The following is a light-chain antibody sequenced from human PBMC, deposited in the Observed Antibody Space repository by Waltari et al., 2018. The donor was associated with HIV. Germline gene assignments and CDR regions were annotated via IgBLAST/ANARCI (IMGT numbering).Light chain of an antibody. CDR3: AAWDDSLSGFYV. CDR1: HFNIGRNY. Sequence: QSVLTQPPSASGTPGQRVTISCSGSHFNIGRNYVYWYHHVPGAAPKLLIYRNDQRPSGVPDRFSGSKSGTSASLAISGLRSEDEADYYCAAWDDSLSGFYVLGTGTKVTVL. CDR2: RND. J-gene: IGLJ1*01. V-gene: IGLV1-47*01.